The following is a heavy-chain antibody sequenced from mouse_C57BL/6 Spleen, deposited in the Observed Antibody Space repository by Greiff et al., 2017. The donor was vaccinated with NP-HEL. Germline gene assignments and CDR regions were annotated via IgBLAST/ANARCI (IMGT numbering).Heavy chain of an antibody. CDR3: ARGRAVCYGSMDY. Sequence: VQLKESGGGLVKPGGSLKLSCAASGFTFSSYAMSWVRQTPEKRLEWVATISDGGSYTYYPDNVKGRFTISRDNAKNNLYLQMSHLKSEDTAMYYCARGRAVCYGSMDYWGQGTSVTVSS. V-gene: IGHV5-4*01. J-gene: IGHJ4*01. CDR2: ISDGGSYT. D-gene: IGHD1-1*01. CDR1: GFTFSSYA.